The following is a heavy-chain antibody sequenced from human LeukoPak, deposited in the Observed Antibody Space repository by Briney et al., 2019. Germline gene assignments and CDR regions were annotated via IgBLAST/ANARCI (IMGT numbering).Heavy chain of an antibody. Sequence: SQTLSLTCTVSGGSISSGGYYWSWIRQHPGKGLEWIGYIYYSGSTYYNPSLKSRVTISVDTSKNQFSLKLSSVTAADTAAYYCARDGPMRAFDIWGQGTMVTVSS. CDR1: GGSISSGGYY. CDR3: ARDGPMRAFDI. J-gene: IGHJ3*02. V-gene: IGHV4-31*03. CDR2: IYYSGST.